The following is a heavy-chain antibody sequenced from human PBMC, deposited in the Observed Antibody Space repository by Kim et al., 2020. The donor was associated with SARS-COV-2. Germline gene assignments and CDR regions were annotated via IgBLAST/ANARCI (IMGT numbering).Heavy chain of an antibody. CDR2: TL. Sequence: TLYNEDSVKARYAITRDDAKNSLYLQMNSLGAEDTAVYYCTRDLGGYFDYWGQGTLVTVSS. CDR3: TRDLGGYFDY. D-gene: IGHD2-15*01. J-gene: IGHJ4*02. V-gene: IGHV3-48*04.